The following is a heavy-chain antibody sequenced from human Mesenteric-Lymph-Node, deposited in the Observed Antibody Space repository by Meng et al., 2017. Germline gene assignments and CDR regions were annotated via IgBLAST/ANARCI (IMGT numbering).Heavy chain of an antibody. CDR2: IYYSGST. D-gene: IGHD1-7*01. V-gene: IGHV4-30-4*01. CDR3: GRDQGRELINH. J-gene: IGHJ4*02. Sequence: QVRLRVSGPGLVKPSGTLSLACAVSGGSISSSDYYWSWIRQPPGKGLEWIGYIYYSGSTYYNPSLKSRVTISVDTSKNQFSLKLSSVTAADAAVYYCGRDQGRELINHWGQGALVTVSS. CDR1: GGSISSSDYY.